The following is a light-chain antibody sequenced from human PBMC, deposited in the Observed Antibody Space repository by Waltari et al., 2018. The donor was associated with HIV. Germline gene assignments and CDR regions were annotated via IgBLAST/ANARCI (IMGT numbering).Light chain of an antibody. Sequence: QSALTQPASVSGSPGQSITIPCTGASSDVGGYNYVSWYQQLPGRAPKLMIYDFTNRPSGVSNRFSGSKSGNTASLTISGLEAEDEADYYCSSYTSSSTHVIFGGGTKLTVL. CDR1: SSDVGGYNY. CDR2: DFT. J-gene: IGLJ2*01. CDR3: SSYTSSSTHVI. V-gene: IGLV2-14*03.